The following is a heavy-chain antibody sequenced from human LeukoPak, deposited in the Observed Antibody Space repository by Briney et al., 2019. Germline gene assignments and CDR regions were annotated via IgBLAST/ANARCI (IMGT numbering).Heavy chain of an antibody. Sequence: ASVTVSCKASGYTFTRYYMHWVRQAPGQGLEWMGIVNPSGGSTTDAQKFQGRLTMTRDMSTSTVYMELSSLRSEDTAVYYCARALAAAAGRRAGMMGDWGQGTLVTVSS. J-gene: IGHJ4*02. D-gene: IGHD6-13*01. CDR1: GYTFTRYY. V-gene: IGHV1-46*01. CDR3: ARALAAAAGRRAGMMGD. CDR2: VNPSGGST.